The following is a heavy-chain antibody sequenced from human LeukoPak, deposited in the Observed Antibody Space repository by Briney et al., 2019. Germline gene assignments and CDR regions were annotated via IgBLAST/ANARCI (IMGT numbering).Heavy chain of an antibody. D-gene: IGHD2-15*01. V-gene: IGHV3-23*01. Sequence: GGSLRLSCAASGFTCSSYAMSWVRQAPGKGLEWVSAISGSGGSTYYADSVKGRFTISRDNSKNTLYLQMNSLRAEDTAVYYCAKDGYCSGGSCYPNFDYWGRGTLVTVSS. CDR2: ISGSGGST. J-gene: IGHJ4*02. CDR1: GFTCSSYA. CDR3: AKDGYCSGGSCYPNFDY.